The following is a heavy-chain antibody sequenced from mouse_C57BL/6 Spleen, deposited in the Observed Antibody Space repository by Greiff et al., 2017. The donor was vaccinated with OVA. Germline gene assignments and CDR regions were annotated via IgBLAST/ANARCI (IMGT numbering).Heavy chain of an antibody. J-gene: IGHJ4*01. V-gene: IGHV1-50*01. Sequence: QVQLQQPGAELVKPGASVKLSCKASGYTFTSYWMQWVKQRPGQGLEWIGEIDPSDSYTNYNQKFKGKATLTVDTSSSTAYMQLSSLTSEDSAVYYCARWGDYYGSSYNYYYAMDYWGQGTSFTVSS. CDR1: GYTFTSYW. D-gene: IGHD1-1*01. CDR2: IDPSDSYT. CDR3: ARWGDYYGSSYNYYYAMDY.